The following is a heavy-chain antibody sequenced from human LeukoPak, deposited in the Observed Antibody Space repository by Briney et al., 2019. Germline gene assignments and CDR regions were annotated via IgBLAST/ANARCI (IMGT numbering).Heavy chain of an antibody. CDR3: ARGRYDFWSGYFLDAFDI. J-gene: IGHJ3*02. CDR1: GGSFSGYY. D-gene: IGHD3-3*01. Sequence: SEILSLTCAVYGGSFSGYYWSWIRQPPGKGLEWIGEINHSGSTNYNPSLKSRVTISVDTSKNQFSLKLSSVTAADTAVYYCARGRYDFWSGYFLDAFDIWGQGTMVTVSS. CDR2: INHSGST. V-gene: IGHV4-34*01.